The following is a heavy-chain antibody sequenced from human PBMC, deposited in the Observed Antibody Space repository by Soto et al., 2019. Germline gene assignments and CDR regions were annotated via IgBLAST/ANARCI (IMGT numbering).Heavy chain of an antibody. J-gene: IGHJ3*02. Sequence: PGESLKISCKGSGYSFTSYWIGWVRQMPGKGLEWMGIIYPGDSDTRYSPSFQGQVTISADKSISTAYLQWSSLKASDTAMYYCAVTYYYDSSGYTTLSDAFDIWSQGTMVTVSS. CDR3: AVTYYYDSSGYTTLSDAFDI. V-gene: IGHV5-51*01. CDR1: GYSFTSYW. D-gene: IGHD3-22*01. CDR2: IYPGDSDT.